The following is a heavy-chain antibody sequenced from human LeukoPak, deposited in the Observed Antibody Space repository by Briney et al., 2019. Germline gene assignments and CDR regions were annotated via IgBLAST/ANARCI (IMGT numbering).Heavy chain of an antibody. CDR3: ARHVMHYYDSSGAPNPDY. CDR2: IDPSDSYT. CDR1: GYSFTSYW. V-gene: IGHV5-10-1*01. D-gene: IGHD3-22*01. Sequence: GESLKIPCKGSGYSFTSYWISWVRQMPGKGLEWMGRIDPSDSYTNYSPSFQGHVTISADKSISTAYLQWSSLKASDTAMYYCARHVMHYYDSSGAPNPDYWGQGTLVTVSS. J-gene: IGHJ4*02.